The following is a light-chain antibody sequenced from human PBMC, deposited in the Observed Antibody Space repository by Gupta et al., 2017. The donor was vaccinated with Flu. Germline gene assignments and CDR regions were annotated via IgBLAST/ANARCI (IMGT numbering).Light chain of an antibody. Sequence: EIVLPPSPDTLSVSPGERATLSCRASQSINTDLAWYQQKPGRAPRLLIYGASTRATGIPARFSGSGSGTEFTLTISGLQSEDFAVYYCQRYDDWPLYVFGQGTRLDI. J-gene: IGKJ2*01. CDR2: GAS. CDR1: QSINTD. CDR3: QRYDDWPLYV. V-gene: IGKV3-15*01.